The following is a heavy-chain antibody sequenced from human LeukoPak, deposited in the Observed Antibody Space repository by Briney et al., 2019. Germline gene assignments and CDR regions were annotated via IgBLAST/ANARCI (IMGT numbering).Heavy chain of an antibody. Sequence: GGSLRLSCAASGFTFSSYAMSWVRQAPGKGLEWVSAISGSGGSTYYADSVKGRFTISRDNSKNTLYLQMNSLRAEDTAVYYYAKDGDSGPNFDYWGQGTLVTVSS. CDR2: ISGSGGST. D-gene: IGHD5-12*01. CDR1: GFTFSSYA. CDR3: AKDGDSGPNFDY. J-gene: IGHJ4*02. V-gene: IGHV3-23*01.